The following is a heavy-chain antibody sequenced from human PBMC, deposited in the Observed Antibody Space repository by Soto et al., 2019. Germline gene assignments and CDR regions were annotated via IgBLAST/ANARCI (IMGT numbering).Heavy chain of an antibody. CDR3: GSGALWFEEYYYSGMDV. J-gene: IGHJ6*02. Sequence: QVQLVESGGGVVQPGRSLRLSCAASGFTFSSDGMHWVRQAPGKGLERVAVIWYDGSNKYYEDSVKGRFTISRENSKDTLYLQMNSLRAEDTAVYYCGSGALWFEEYYYSGMDVWRQGTRVTVPS. D-gene: IGHD3-10*01. CDR1: GFTFSSDG. CDR2: IWYDGSNK. V-gene: IGHV3-33*01.